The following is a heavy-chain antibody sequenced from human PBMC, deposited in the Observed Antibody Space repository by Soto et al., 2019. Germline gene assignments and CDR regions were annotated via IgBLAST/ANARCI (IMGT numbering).Heavy chain of an antibody. Sequence: PSETLSLTCAVSGYSISIGYYWGCIRQPPGKGLEWIWSIYHSGSTYYNPSLKSRVTISVDTSKNQFSLKLSSVTAADTAVYYCARGGGRELTHEPSVYYGMDVWGQGTTVTVSS. V-gene: IGHV4-38-2*01. D-gene: IGHD1-26*01. J-gene: IGHJ6*02. CDR1: GYSISIGYY. CDR2: IYHSGST. CDR3: ARGGGRELTHEPSVYYGMDV.